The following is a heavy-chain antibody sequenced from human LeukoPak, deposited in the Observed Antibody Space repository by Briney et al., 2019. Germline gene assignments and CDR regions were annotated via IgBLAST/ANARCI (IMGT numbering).Heavy chain of an antibody. D-gene: IGHD5-18*01. CDR2: ISGSGGST. J-gene: IGHJ4*02. CDR3: AKVRGYSYGPHPYYFDY. CDR1: GFTFSSYA. V-gene: IGHV3-23*01. Sequence: GGSLRLSCAASGFTFSSYAMSWVRQAPGKGLEWVSAISGSGGSTYHADSVKGRFTISRDNSKNTLYLQMNSLRAEDTAVYYCAKVRGYSYGPHPYYFDYWGQGTLVTVSS.